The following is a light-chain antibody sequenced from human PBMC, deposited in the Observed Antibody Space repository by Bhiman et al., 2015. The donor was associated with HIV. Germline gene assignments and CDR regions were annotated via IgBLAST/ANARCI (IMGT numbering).Light chain of an antibody. CDR3: SSYTTSTTYV. Sequence: QSALTQPASVSGSPGQSITISCSGTSSDIGGSDSVSWYQQHPGKVPKLMIYDVSNRPSGVSNRFSGSKSGNTASLTISGLQAEDEADYYCSSYTTSTTYVFGTGTKVTVL. CDR2: DVS. CDR1: SSDIGGSDS. J-gene: IGLJ1*01. V-gene: IGLV2-14*03.